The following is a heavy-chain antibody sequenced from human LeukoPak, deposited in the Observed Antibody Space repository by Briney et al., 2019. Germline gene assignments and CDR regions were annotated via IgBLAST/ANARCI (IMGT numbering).Heavy chain of an antibody. CDR1: GFTFSSYW. D-gene: IGHD6-19*01. V-gene: IGHV3-74*01. CDR2: INSDGSST. CDR3: AREVVSSGWLDY. J-gene: IGHJ4*02. Sequence: PGGSLRLSCAASGFTFSSYWMHWVRQAPGKGLVWVSRINSDGSSTSYADSVKGRFTISRDNAKNTLYLQMNSLRAEDTAVYYCAREVVSSGWLDYWGQGTLVTVSS.